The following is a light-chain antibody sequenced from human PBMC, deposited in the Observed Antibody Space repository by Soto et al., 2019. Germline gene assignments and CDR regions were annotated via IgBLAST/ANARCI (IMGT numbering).Light chain of an antibody. CDR2: NNN. V-gene: IGLV1-44*01. Sequence: QSVLTQPPSASGTPGQGVTISCSGSRSTIGSNPVQWYHQLPGTAPKLLIYNNNQRPSGVPDRFSGSKSGTSASLAISGLQAEDEADYYCTSYTSDSSVIFGGGTKLTVL. CDR1: RSTIGSNP. J-gene: IGLJ2*01. CDR3: TSYTSDSSVI.